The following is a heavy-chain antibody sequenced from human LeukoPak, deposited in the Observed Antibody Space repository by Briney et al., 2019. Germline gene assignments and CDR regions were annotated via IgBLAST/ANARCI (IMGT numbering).Heavy chain of an antibody. CDR1: EGTFSSYA. Sequence: SVKVSCKASEGTFSSYAISWVRQAPGQGLEWMGGIIPLFGTANSAQKFQGRVTITADESTSTAYMELSSLRSEDTAVYYCARVRYCSSTSCYKEVGYFDYWGQGTLVTVSS. J-gene: IGHJ4*02. V-gene: IGHV1-69*13. CDR3: ARVRYCSSTSCYKEVGYFDY. D-gene: IGHD2-2*02. CDR2: IIPLFGTA.